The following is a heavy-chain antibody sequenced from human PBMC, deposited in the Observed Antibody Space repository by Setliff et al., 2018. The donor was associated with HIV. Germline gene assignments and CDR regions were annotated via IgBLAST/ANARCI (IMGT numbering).Heavy chain of an antibody. CDR1: GYTFTTFA. J-gene: IGHJ4*03. D-gene: IGHD2-2*01. Sequence: ASVKVSCKASGYTFTTFAMHWVRQAPGQRLEWMGWINAGNGNTKYSQKFQGRVTIARDTSASTAYMDLSSLRSEDTAVYYCARDLGYCSTTSCCSGGVLDYWGQGTTVTVSS. CDR3: ARDLGYCSTTSCCSGGVLDY. V-gene: IGHV1-3*01. CDR2: INAGNGNT.